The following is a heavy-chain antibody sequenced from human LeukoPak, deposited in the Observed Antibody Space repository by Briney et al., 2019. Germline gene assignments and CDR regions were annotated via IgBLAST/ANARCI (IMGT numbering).Heavy chain of an antibody. Sequence: ASVKVSCKASGYTFTSYYMHWVRQAPGQGLEWMGWIGPNTGGTNYAQNFQGRVTMTRDTSIGTAYMELTRLTSDDTAVYYCARGGYTYGDYWGHGTLVTVSS. D-gene: IGHD5-18*01. CDR2: IGPNTGGT. CDR3: ARGGYTYGDY. CDR1: GYTFTSYY. V-gene: IGHV1-2*02. J-gene: IGHJ4*01.